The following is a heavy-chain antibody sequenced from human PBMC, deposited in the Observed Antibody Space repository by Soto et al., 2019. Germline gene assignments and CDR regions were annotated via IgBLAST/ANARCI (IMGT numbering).Heavy chain of an antibody. D-gene: IGHD3-10*01. J-gene: IGHJ4*02. CDR3: ARGGNYYGSGSYAY. CDR2: INHSGST. Sequence: QVQLQQWGAGLLKPSETLSLTCAVYGGSFSGYYWSWIRQPPGKGLEWIGEINHSGSTNYNPSLKSRVTISVDTSKNQCSLKLSSVTAADTAVYYCARGGNYYGSGSYAYWGQGTLVTVSS. CDR1: GGSFSGYY. V-gene: IGHV4-34*01.